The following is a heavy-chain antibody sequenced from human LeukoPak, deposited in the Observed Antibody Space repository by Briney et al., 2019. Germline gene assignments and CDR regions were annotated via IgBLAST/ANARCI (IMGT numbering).Heavy chain of an antibody. Sequence: PGGSLTLSCAASGFTFSNYWMHWVRQAPGKGLVWVSRINSDGSTTTYADSVKGRFTISRDNAKNTLYLQMNSLRAEDTAVYYCARSRVEMATSLLDYWGQGTLVTVSS. CDR3: ARSRVEMATSLLDY. CDR1: GFTFSNYW. D-gene: IGHD5-24*01. CDR2: INSDGSTT. J-gene: IGHJ4*02. V-gene: IGHV3-74*01.